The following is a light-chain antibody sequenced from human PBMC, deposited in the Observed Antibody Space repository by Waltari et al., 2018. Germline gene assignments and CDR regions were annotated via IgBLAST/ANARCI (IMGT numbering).Light chain of an antibody. Sequence: EIVLTQSPGTLSLSPGERATLSCRASQGVGKYLAWYQQSPGQAHRLLLYHASIRATGIPDRFSGSGYGTDFSLTISRLEPEDFAVYYCQKYDFLPATFGQGTTVEIK. CDR2: HAS. CDR1: QGVGKY. CDR3: QKYDFLPAT. J-gene: IGKJ1*01. V-gene: IGKV3-20*01.